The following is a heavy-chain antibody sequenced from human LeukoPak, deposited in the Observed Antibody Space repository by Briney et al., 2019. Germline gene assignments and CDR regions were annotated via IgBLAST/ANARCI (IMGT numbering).Heavy chain of an antibody. CDR1: GFTFSSYG. CDR3: AKDWAAAVDV. D-gene: IGHD6-13*01. Sequence: GGSLRLSCAASGFTFSSYGMHWVRQAPGKGLEWVAFIRFDGSNKYYADSVKGRFTISRDNPKNTLYLQMNSLRDEDTALYYCAKDWAAAVDVWGKGTTVTVSS. CDR2: IRFDGSNK. J-gene: IGHJ6*04. V-gene: IGHV3-30*02.